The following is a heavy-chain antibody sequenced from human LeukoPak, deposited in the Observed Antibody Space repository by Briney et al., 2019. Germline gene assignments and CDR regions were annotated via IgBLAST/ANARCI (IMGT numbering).Heavy chain of an antibody. J-gene: IGHJ5*02. Sequence: SETLSLTCTVTVGYTSSYYWGWIPQPPGKGLEWIGTIYYSGSTYYNPSLKSRVTISLATSKNPFSLKLSSVTAADTDVYFCTKVPDTWLQADPCGQGTLVTVSS. CDR1: VGYTSSYY. CDR3: TKVPDTWLQADP. V-gene: IGHV4-59*04. CDR2: IYYSGST. D-gene: IGHD2-2*01.